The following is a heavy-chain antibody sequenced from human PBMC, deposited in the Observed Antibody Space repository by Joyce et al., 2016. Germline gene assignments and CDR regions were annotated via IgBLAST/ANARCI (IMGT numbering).Heavy chain of an antibody. D-gene: IGHD6-6*01. CDR3: ARLKASIVAARPNW. V-gene: IGHV5-51*01. CDR2: IHPGNSET. J-gene: IGHJ5*01. CDR1: GYRFSNYW. Sequence: DVQLVQSGAEVRKPGESLKISCQGSGYRFSNYWIGWVRQMPGKEMEGMGSIHPGNSETRYRPSFEGHVTILADISNTTAYLQWDSLRASDSAMYYCARLKASIVAARPNW.